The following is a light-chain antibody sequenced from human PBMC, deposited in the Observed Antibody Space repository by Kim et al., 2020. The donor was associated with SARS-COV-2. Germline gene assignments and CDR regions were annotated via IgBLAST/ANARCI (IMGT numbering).Light chain of an antibody. CDR1: SLRSYY. J-gene: IGLJ2*01. Sequence: ALGQTVRITCQGDSLRSYYATWYQQQPGQAPILVIYGKNNRPSGIPDRFSGSSSGNTASLTITGTQAGDEADYYCNSRDSNGNVVFGGGTQLTVL. CDR3: NSRDSNGNVV. CDR2: GKN. V-gene: IGLV3-19*01.